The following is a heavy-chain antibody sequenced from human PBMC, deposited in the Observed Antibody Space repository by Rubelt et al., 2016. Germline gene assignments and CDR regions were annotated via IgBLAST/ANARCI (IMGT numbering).Heavy chain of an antibody. Sequence: QVQLVQSGAEVKRPGASVKVSCKASGYTFTSYDINWVRQATGQGLEWMGWMNPNSGNTGCAQKFQGRVTMTRDTSIRTADMELSSLRSEDTAVYYCAALDGDYGNEYWGQGTQVTVSS. V-gene: IGHV1-8*01. CDR2: MNPNSGNT. J-gene: IGHJ4*02. CDR3: AALDGDYGNEY. CDR1: GYTFTSYD. D-gene: IGHD4-17*01.